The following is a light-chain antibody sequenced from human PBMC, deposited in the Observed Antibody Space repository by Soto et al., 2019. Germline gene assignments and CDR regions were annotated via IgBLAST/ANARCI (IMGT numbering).Light chain of an antibody. CDR3: SSYTRSSTLV. CDR2: GNS. J-gene: IGLJ1*01. Sequence: QSVLTQPPSVSGAPGQRVTISCTGSSSNIGAGYDVHWYQQLPGTAPKLLIYGNSNRPSGVPDRFSGSKSGTSASLTITGLQAEDEADYYCSSYTRSSTLVFGTGTKVTVL. V-gene: IGLV1-40*01. CDR1: SSNIGAGYD.